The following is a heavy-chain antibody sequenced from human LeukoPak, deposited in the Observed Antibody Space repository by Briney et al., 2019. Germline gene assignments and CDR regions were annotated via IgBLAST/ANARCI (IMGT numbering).Heavy chain of an antibody. CDR2: IIPIFGTA. V-gene: IGHV1-69*05. CDR3: ARGRGHYDYGWGSYRPSYYYYYYMDV. CDR1: GGTFSSYA. Sequence: GASVKVSCKASGGTFSSYAISWVRQAPGQGLEWMGRIIPIFGTANYAQKFQGRVTITTDECTSTASMELSSLRSEEADVYYCARGRGHYDYGWGSYRPSYYYYYYMDVWGKGTTVTVSS. J-gene: IGHJ6*03. D-gene: IGHD3-16*02.